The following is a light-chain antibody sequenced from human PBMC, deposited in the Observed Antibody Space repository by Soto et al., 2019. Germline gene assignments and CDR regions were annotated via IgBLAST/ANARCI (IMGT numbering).Light chain of an antibody. V-gene: IGKV3-20*01. CDR2: DAS. CDR1: QTVRNNY. J-gene: IGKJ4*01. CDR3: QQFSSYPLT. Sequence: EFVLTQSPGTLSLSRGEGTTLSCRASQTVRNNYLAWYQQKPGQAPRLLIYDASSRATGIPDRFSGGGSGTDFTLTISRLEPEDFAVXXCQQFSSYPLTFGGGTKVDIK.